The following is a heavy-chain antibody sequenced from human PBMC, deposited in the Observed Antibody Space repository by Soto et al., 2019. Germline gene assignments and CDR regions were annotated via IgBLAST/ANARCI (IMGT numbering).Heavy chain of an antibody. D-gene: IGHD2-15*01. J-gene: IGHJ6*02. CDR1: GFSFSNAW. CDR3: TTGSVEGV. V-gene: IGHV3-15*07. Sequence: GGSLILSCAASGFSFSNAWMNWVRQAPGKGLEWVGRIKRKIDGEATDYAAPVKGRFTVLRDDSKSALYLQMNSLKGDDTAVYYCTTGSVEGVWGQGTTVTVSS. CDR2: IKRKIDGEAT.